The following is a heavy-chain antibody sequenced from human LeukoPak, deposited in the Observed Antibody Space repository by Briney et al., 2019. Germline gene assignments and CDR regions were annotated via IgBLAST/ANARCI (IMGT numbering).Heavy chain of an antibody. Sequence: SVKVSCRASGYTFTTHDINWVRQAPGQGLEWMGGIIPIFGTANYAQKFQGRVTITADESTSTAYMELSSLRSEDTAVYYCARDDVSGSYFFNWGQETLVTVSS. CDR1: GYTFTTHD. CDR2: IIPIFGTA. V-gene: IGHV1-69*13. J-gene: IGHJ4*02. D-gene: IGHD1-26*01. CDR3: ARDDVSGSYFFN.